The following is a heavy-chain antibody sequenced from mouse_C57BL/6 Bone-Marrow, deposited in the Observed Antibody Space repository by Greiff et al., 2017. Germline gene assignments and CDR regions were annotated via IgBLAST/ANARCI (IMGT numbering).Heavy chain of an antibody. D-gene: IGHD1-1*01. V-gene: IGHV14-4*01. Sequence: VQLQQSGAELVRPGASVKLSCTASGFNIKDDYMHWVKQRPEQGLEWIGWIDPENGDTEYASKFQGKATITADTSSNTAYLQLSSLTSEDTAVYYFTSYSTTVVAPYYTRDYWGEGTSVTVSS. CDR1: GFNIKDDY. CDR2: IDPENGDT. J-gene: IGHJ4*01. CDR3: TSYSTTVVAPYYTRDY.